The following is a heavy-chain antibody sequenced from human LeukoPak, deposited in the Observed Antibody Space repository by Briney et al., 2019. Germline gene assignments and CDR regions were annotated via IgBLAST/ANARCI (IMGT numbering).Heavy chain of an antibody. V-gene: IGHV4-4*09. CDR2: IYTSGST. CDR1: GGSISSYY. CDR3: ARHALSSHYGSGKSTPHYFDY. J-gene: IGHJ4*02. D-gene: IGHD3-10*01. Sequence: SETLSLTCTVSGGSISSYYWSWIRQPPGKGLEWIGYIYTSGSTNYNPSLKSRVTISVDTSKNQFSLKLSSVTAADTAVYYCARHALSSHYGSGKSTPHYFDYWGQGTLVTVSS.